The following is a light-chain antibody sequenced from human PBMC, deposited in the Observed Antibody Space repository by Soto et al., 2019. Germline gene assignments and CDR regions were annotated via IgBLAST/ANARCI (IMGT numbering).Light chain of an antibody. Sequence: DIGMTQSPSSLFASVGDRVTITCQATQDINIYLNWYQQKPGKAPNLLIYDASNLEIGVPSRFSGSGSGTHFTFTISSLQTEDIGTYYCQQYDILPITFGRGTRLEIK. CDR3: QQYDILPIT. CDR1: QDINIY. V-gene: IGKV1-33*01. CDR2: DAS. J-gene: IGKJ5*01.